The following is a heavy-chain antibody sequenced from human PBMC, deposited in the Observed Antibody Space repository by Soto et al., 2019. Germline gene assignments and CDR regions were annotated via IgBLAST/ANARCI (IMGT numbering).Heavy chain of an antibody. CDR1: GGSISSYY. V-gene: IGHV4-59*01. J-gene: IGHJ6*03. CDR2: IYYSGST. D-gene: IGHD6-19*01. CDR3: ARVAVAGTEVDYYYMDV. Sequence: SQTLSLPCTVSGGSISSYYWSWIRQPPGKGLEWIGYIYYSGSTNYNPSLKSRVTISVDTSKNQFSLKLSSVTAADTAVYYCARVAVAGTEVDYYYMDVWGKGTTVTVSS.